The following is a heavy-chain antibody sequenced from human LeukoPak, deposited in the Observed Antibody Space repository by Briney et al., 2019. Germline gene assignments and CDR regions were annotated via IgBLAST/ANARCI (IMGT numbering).Heavy chain of an antibody. CDR3: AREEQQWLRAFDI. CDR1: GGTFSSYA. Sequence: SVKVSCKASGGTFSSYAISWVRQAPGQGLEWMGGIIPIFGTANYAQKFQGRVTITADESTSTAYMELSSLGSEDTAVYYCAREEQQWLRAFDIWGQGTMVTVSS. V-gene: IGHV1-69*13. D-gene: IGHD6-19*01. J-gene: IGHJ3*02. CDR2: IIPIFGTA.